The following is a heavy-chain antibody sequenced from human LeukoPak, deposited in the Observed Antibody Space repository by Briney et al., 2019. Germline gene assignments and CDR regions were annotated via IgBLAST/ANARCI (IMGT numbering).Heavy chain of an antibody. CDR3: ARDPEEYCSGGSCYAHYYYYYYGMDV. Sequence: ASVKVSCKASGYTFTGYYMHWVRQAPGQGLEWMGRINPNSGGTNYAQKFQGRVTMTRDTSISTAYMELSRLRSDDTAVYYCARDPEEYCSGGSCYAHYYYYYYGMDVWGQGTTVTVSS. D-gene: IGHD2-15*01. J-gene: IGHJ6*02. CDR1: GYTFTGYY. CDR2: INPNSGGT. V-gene: IGHV1-2*06.